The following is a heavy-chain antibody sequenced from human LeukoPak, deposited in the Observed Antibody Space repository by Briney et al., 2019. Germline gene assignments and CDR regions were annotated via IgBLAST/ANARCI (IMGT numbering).Heavy chain of an antibody. D-gene: IGHD3-22*01. Sequence: GGSLRPSCAASGFTFSSYEMNWVRQAPGKGLEWVAVISYDGSNKYYADSVKGRFTISRDNSKNTLYLQMNSLRAEDTAVYYCAKVGDDSSGYWGYYFDYWGQGTLVTVSS. CDR1: GFTFSSYE. V-gene: IGHV3-30*18. CDR2: ISYDGSNK. J-gene: IGHJ4*02. CDR3: AKVGDDSSGYWGYYFDY.